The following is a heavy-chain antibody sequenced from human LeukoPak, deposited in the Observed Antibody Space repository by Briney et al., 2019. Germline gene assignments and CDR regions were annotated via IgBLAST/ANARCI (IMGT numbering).Heavy chain of an antibody. CDR1: GYSFTGYY. J-gene: IGHJ4*02. CDR2: INPNSGGT. D-gene: IGHD4-11*01. V-gene: IGHV1-2*02. CDR3: ARLNYRPIIKFFDY. Sequence: ASVKVSCKASGYSFTGYYMHWVRQAPGQGLEWMGWINPNSGGTKYAQKFQGRVTMTRDMSISTAYMELRSLRSDDTAVYYCARLNYRPIIKFFDYWGQGTLVTVSS.